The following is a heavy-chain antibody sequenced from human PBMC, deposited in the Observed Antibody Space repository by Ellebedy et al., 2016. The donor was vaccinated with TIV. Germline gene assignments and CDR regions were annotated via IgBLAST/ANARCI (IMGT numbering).Heavy chain of an antibody. Sequence: GESLKISCAASGFTFSSYAMSWVRQAPGKGLEWVSAITGSGGGTYYADSVKGRFTISRDNSKNTLYLHMNSLRAEDTAVYYCAREGDTAMVHGMDVWGQGTTVTVSS. CDR2: ITGSGGGT. D-gene: IGHD5-18*01. CDR3: AREGDTAMVHGMDV. V-gene: IGHV3-23*01. J-gene: IGHJ6*02. CDR1: GFTFSSYA.